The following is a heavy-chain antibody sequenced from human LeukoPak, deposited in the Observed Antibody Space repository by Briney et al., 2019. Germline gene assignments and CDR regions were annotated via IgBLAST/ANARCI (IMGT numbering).Heavy chain of an antibody. D-gene: IGHD4-4*01. Sequence: PGGSLRLSCAASGFTFSSYAMSWVRQAPGKGLEWVSAISGSGGSTYYADPVKGRFTISRDNSKNTLYLQMNSLRAEDTAVYYCAKDQASYSXRPSGFDYWGQGTLVTVSS. CDR3: AKDQASYSXRPSGFDY. V-gene: IGHV3-23*01. CDR2: ISGSGGST. CDR1: GFTFSSYA. J-gene: IGHJ4*02.